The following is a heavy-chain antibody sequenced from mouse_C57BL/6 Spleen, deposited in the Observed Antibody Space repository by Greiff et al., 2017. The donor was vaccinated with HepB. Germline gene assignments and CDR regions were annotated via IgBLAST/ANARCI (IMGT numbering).Heavy chain of an antibody. V-gene: IGHV1-64*01. J-gene: IGHJ3*01. Sequence: VQLQQSGAELVKPGASVKLSCKASGYTFTSYWMHWVKQRPGQGLEWIGMIHPNSGSTNYNEKFKSKATLTVDKSSSTAYMQLSSLTSEDSAVYYCARERNYYGSSQAWFAYWGQGTLVTVSA. CDR2: IHPNSGST. CDR1: GYTFTSYW. CDR3: ARERNYYGSSQAWFAY. D-gene: IGHD1-1*01.